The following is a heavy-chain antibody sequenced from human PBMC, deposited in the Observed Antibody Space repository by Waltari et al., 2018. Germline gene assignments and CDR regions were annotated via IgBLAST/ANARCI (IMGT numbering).Heavy chain of an antibody. D-gene: IGHD5-12*01. CDR3: ARVARDGYNSYAFDI. CDR2: IYYSGST. Sequence: QVQLQASGPGLVKPSETLSLTCTVSGGSISSYYWSWIRQPPGKGLEWIGYIYYSGSTNYNPSLKSRVTISVDTSKNQFSLKLSSVTAADTAVYYCARVARDGYNSYAFDIWGQGTMVTVSS. V-gene: IGHV4-59*01. CDR1: GGSISSYY. J-gene: IGHJ3*02.